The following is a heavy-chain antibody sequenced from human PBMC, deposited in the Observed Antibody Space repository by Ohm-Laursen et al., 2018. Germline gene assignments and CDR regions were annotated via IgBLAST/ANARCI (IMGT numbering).Heavy chain of an antibody. CDR3: AKRGSQWLETEGSNPRPYYFDY. Sequence: SLRLSCAASGFTFSSYAMSWVRQAPGKGLEWVSAISGSGGSKYYADSVKGRFTISRDNSKNTLYLQMNSLRAEDTAVYYCAKRGSQWLETEGSNPRPYYFDYWGQGTLVTVSS. CDR1: GFTFSSYA. V-gene: IGHV3-23*01. CDR2: ISGSGGSK. J-gene: IGHJ4*02. D-gene: IGHD6-19*01.